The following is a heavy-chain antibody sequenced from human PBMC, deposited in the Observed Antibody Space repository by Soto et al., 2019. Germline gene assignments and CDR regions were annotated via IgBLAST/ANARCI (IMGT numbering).Heavy chain of an antibody. D-gene: IGHD6-13*01. J-gene: IGHJ5*02. V-gene: IGHV3-23*01. CDR3: AKSLSTNFNSGYSSSWYH. CDR1: GFTFSSYA. Sequence: PXGSLRLSCAASGFTFSSYAMSWVRQTPGKGLEWVSAISGSGGSTYYADSVKGRFTISRDNSKNTLYLQMNSLRAEDTAVYYCAKSLSTNFNSGYSSSWYHWGQGTLVTVYS. CDR2: ISGSGGST.